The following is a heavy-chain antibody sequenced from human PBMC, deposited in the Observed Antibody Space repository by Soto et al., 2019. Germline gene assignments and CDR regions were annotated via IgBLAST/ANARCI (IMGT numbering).Heavy chain of an antibody. CDR3: ARDPHNELLFGLYGTDV. Sequence: ASVKVSCKASGCTFTGYYMHWVRQAPGQGLEWMGWINPNSGGTNYAQKFQGRVTMTRDTSISTAYMELSRLRSDDTAVYYCARDPHNELLFGLYGTDVWGQGTTVTVSS. J-gene: IGHJ6*02. CDR2: INPNSGGT. CDR1: GCTFTGYY. V-gene: IGHV1-2*02. D-gene: IGHD3-3*01.